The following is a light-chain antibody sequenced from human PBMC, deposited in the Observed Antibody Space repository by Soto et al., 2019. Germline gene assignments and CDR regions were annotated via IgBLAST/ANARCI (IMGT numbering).Light chain of an antibody. Sequence: QSALTQPASVSGSPGQSITISCIGTSSDVGGYNYVSWYQQHPGKAPKLMIHDVSNRPSGVSNRFSGSKSGNTASLTISGLQAEDEADYYCSSYTSSSTVIFGGGTKLTVL. CDR1: SSDVGGYNY. V-gene: IGLV2-14*03. J-gene: IGLJ2*01. CDR2: DVS. CDR3: SSYTSSSTVI.